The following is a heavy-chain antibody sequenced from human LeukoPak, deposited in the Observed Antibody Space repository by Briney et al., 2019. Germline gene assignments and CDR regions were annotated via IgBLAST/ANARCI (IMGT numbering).Heavy chain of an antibody. Sequence: SETLSLTCTVSGGSISSNYWGWIRQPPGKGLEWIGSIYYSGSTYYNPSLKSRVTISVDTSKNQFSLKLSSVTAADTAVYYCASQGYCSSTSCNWFDPWGQGTLVTVSS. CDR2: IYYSGST. V-gene: IGHV4-39*01. CDR1: GGSISSNY. D-gene: IGHD2-2*01. J-gene: IGHJ5*02. CDR3: ASQGYCSSTSCNWFDP.